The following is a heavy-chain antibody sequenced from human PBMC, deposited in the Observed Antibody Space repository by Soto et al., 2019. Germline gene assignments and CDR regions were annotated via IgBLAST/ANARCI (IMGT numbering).Heavy chain of an antibody. J-gene: IGHJ4*02. CDR1: GFPFSTYG. Sequence: EVQLLQSGGGLVQPGGSLRLSCSASGFPFSTYGMSWVRQAPGKGLELVSSISNGGTITYSADSVKGRLTISRDNSKNTVYLQMDSLGADDTAVYYGAKGGRETSWSEGYWGQGTLVIVAS. V-gene: IGHV3-23*01. D-gene: IGHD2-2*01. CDR2: ISNGGTIT. CDR3: AKGGRETSWSEGY.